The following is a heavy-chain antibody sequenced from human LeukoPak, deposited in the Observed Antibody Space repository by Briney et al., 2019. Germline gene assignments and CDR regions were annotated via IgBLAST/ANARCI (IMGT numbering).Heavy chain of an antibody. CDR1: DDSMSSYF. CDR3: ARCYGSYWYCDL. V-gene: IGHV4-4*07. CDR2: IYTSGTT. J-gene: IGHJ2*01. Sequence: SETLSLTCTVSDDSMSSYFWSWIRQPAGNGLEWIGRIYTSGTTNYNPSLKSRVTMSVDTSKKQLFLKLSSVTAADTAVYYCARCYGSYWYCDLWGRGTLVSVSS. D-gene: IGHD4-17*01.